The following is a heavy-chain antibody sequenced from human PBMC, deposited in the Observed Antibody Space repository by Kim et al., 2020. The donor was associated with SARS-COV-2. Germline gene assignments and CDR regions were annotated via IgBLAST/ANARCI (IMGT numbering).Heavy chain of an antibody. CDR3: ARGFWSGYYGTNWFDT. J-gene: IGHJ5*01. CDR2: ISHTGST. D-gene: IGHD3-3*01. V-gene: IGHV4-30-4*01. CDR1: GAPLSSVDFY. Sequence: SETLSLTCTVSGAPLSSVDFYWIWLRQPPGKALEWMGYISHTGSTFFGPPIKSRVILSVDTSKNQFSLMLTSVTAADTAECACARGFWSGYYGTNWFDT.